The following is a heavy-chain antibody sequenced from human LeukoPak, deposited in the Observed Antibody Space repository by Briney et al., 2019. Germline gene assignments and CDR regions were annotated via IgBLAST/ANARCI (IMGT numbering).Heavy chain of an antibody. D-gene: IGHD3-10*01. V-gene: IGHV1-18*01. Sequence: ASVKVSCKASGYTFTSYGISWVRQAPGQGLEWMGWISPYNSNTYYAQNLQGRVTMTTDTSTSTTYMELRSLRSDDTAVYYCAAATPRGLGPEWGQGTLVTVSS. CDR3: AAATPRGLGPE. CDR2: ISPYNSNT. J-gene: IGHJ4*02. CDR1: GYTFTSYG.